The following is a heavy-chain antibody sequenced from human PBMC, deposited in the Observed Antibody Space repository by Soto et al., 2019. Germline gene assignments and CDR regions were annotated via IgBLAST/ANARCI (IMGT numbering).Heavy chain of an antibody. J-gene: IGHJ6*02. D-gene: IGHD3-22*01. CDR1: GGSISSYY. CDR3: ARDPGGYYDSSGYHYYYGMDV. Sequence: PSETLSLTCTVSGGSISSYYWSWIRQPPGKGLEWIGYIYYSGSTNYNPSLKSRVTISVDTSKNQFSLKLSSVTAADTAVYYCARDPGGYYDSSGYHYYYGMDVWGQGTTVTVSS. CDR2: IYYSGST. V-gene: IGHV4-59*01.